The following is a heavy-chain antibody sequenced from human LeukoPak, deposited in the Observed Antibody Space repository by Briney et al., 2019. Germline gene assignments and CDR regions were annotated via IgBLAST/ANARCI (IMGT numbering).Heavy chain of an antibody. J-gene: IGHJ6*03. D-gene: IGHD3-10*01. V-gene: IGHV4-39*01. CDR1: GGSISSSSYY. CDR3: ARHPFGYYGSANDHYYYYLDV. Sequence: SETLSLTXTVSGGSISSSSYYWGWIRQPPGKGLEWIGSIYYSGNTYYNPSLQSRVTISVDTSKDQFSLRLTSVTAADTAVYYCARHPFGYYGSANDHYYYYLDVWGKGTTVTVSS. CDR2: IYYSGNT.